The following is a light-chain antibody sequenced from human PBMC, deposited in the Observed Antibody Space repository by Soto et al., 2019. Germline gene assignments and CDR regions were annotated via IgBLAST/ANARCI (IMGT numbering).Light chain of an antibody. CDR2: AAS. CDR3: QQANSFPRT. CDR1: QSISGY. Sequence: DIQMTQSPSSLSASVGDRVTITCRASQSISGYLNWYHQKPGKAPNLLIYAASSLQSGVPSRFSGSGSGTDFTLTISSLQPEDFATYHCQQANSFPRTFGGGTKVDI. J-gene: IGKJ4*01. V-gene: IGKV1-39*01.